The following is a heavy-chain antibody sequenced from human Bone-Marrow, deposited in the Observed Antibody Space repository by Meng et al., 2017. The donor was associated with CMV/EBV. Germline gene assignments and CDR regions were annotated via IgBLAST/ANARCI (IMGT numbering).Heavy chain of an antibody. D-gene: IGHD1/OR15-1a*01. V-gene: IGHV4-39*07. Sequence: VGSICSGSSYWGWIRQPPGKGLENIGNIYYDGGTYYNPSLESRVTISQDTSKNQFSLRLTSVTAADTAVYYCASLRATGTGRGFADHWGQGTLVTVSS. J-gene: IGHJ4*02. CDR2: IYYDGGT. CDR3: ASLRATGTGRGFADH. CDR1: VGSICSGSSY.